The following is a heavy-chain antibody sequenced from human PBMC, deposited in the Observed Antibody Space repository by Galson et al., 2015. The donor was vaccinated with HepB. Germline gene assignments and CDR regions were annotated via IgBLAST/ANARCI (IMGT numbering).Heavy chain of an antibody. D-gene: IGHD4-11*01. Sequence: SVKVSCKASGYTFTSYGISWVRQAPGQGLEWMGWISAYNGNTNYRQKIQGRLTLTTDTSTSTAYMELRSLRSDDTAVYYCARSWATDDYSQYYYYMDVWGKGTTVTVSS. CDR2: ISAYNGNT. V-gene: IGHV1-18*01. CDR3: ARSWATDDYSQYYYYMDV. J-gene: IGHJ6*03. CDR1: GYTFTSYG.